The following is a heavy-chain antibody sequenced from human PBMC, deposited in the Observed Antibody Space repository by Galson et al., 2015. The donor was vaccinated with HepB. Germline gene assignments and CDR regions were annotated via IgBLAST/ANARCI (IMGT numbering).Heavy chain of an antibody. V-gene: IGHV3-30*06. CDR2: VSHDETKK. J-gene: IGHJ3*01. CDR3: ATLGWVMTPGFDV. CDR1: GFAFGAYA. Sequence: SLRLSCAASGFAFGAYAMHWVRQTPVKGLECVAYVSHDETKKHYAGSVQGRFTVSRDNSKDTLFLQMNSLRSDDTALYYCATLGWVMTPGFDVWGRGAMVTVSS. D-gene: IGHD2-21*02.